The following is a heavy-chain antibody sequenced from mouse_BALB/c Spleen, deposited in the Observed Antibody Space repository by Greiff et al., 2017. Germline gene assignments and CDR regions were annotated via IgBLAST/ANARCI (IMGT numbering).Heavy chain of an antibody. CDR3: ARRDIYYGMDY. CDR1: GFTFSSFG. CDR2: ISSGSSTI. J-gene: IGHJ4*01. V-gene: IGHV5-17*02. D-gene: IGHD3-3*01. Sequence: EVQGVESGGGLVQPGGSRKLSCAASGFTFSSFGMHWVRQAPEKGLEWVAYISSGSSTIYYADTVKGRFTISRDNPKNTLFLQMTSLRSEDTAMYYCARRDIYYGMDYWGQGTSVTVSS.